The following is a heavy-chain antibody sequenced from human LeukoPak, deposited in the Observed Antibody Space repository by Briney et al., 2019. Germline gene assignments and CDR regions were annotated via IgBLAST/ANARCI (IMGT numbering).Heavy chain of an antibody. D-gene: IGHD2-2*02. Sequence: SETLSLTCTVSGGSISSYYWSWIRQVPGKGLEWIGSIYYSGSTYYNPSLKSRVTISVDTSKNQFSLKLSSVTAADTAVYYCARHIGYCSSTSCYTGGYYYYYMDVWGKGTTVTVSS. CDR1: GGSISSYY. CDR2: IYYSGST. CDR3: ARHIGYCSSTSCYTGGYYYYYMDV. V-gene: IGHV4-59*05. J-gene: IGHJ6*03.